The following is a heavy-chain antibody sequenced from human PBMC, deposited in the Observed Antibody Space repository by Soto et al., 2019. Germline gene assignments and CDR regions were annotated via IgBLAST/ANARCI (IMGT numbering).Heavy chain of an antibody. D-gene: IGHD3-3*02. CDR2: MNPNSGNT. Sequence: QVQLVQSGAEVKKPGASVKVSCKASGYTFTSYDINWVRQATGQGLEWMGWMNPNSGNTGYAQKFQGRVTMTRNTSISTGLIGLSRLRFEGPGVYFCAGSPFIFGVTANAFDILGQRTMVTVSS. V-gene: IGHV1-8*01. CDR3: AGSPFIFGVTANAFDI. CDR1: GYTFTSYD. J-gene: IGHJ3*02.